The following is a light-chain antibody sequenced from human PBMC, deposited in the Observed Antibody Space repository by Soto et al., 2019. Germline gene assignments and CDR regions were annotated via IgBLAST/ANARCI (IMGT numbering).Light chain of an antibody. Sequence: QSALTQPASVSGSPGQSITISCTRTSSDVGSYNLVSWYQHHPGKAPKLVIYEGSNRPSGVSTRFSGSKSGNTASLTISGLRAEDEADYYCSSYAGAVVFGGGTKVTVL. CDR1: SSDVGSYNL. J-gene: IGLJ2*01. CDR3: SSYAGAVV. CDR2: EGS. V-gene: IGLV2-23*01.